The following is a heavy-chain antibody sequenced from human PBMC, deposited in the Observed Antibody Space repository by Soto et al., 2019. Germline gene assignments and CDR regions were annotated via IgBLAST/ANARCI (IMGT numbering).Heavy chain of an antibody. D-gene: IGHD2-15*01. Sequence: LEWIGYIYYSGSTYYNPSLKSRVTISVDTSKNQFSLKLSSVTAADTAVYYCARDFADCSGGSCYSGWFDPWGQGTLVTVS. J-gene: IGHJ5*02. V-gene: IGHV4-30-4*01. CDR2: IYYSGST. CDR3: ARDFADCSGGSCYSGWFDP.